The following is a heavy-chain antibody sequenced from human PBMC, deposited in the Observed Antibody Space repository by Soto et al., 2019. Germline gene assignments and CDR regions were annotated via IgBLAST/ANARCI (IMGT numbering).Heavy chain of an antibody. D-gene: IGHD3-16*01. CDR1: GFTFSHYA. Sequence: EVQLLESGGGLVQPGGSLRLSCAASGFTFSHYAMSWVRQAPGKGLQWVSTIFGSGAPTHYADSVKGRFGISRDNSNNMLFLEMNSRKDDDTAVYYCTREASSWGFAFDLWGQGTRVAVSS. CDR3: TREASSWGFAFDL. CDR2: IFGSGAPT. J-gene: IGHJ3*01. V-gene: IGHV3-23*01.